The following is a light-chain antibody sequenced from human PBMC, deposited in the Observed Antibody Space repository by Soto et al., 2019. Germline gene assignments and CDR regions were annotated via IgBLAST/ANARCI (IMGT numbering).Light chain of an antibody. CDR3: QQYGRLPIT. CDR1: QSVSSSY. Sequence: EIVLTQSPGTLSLSPGERATLSCRASQSVSSSYLAWYQQRPGQAPRLLIYGASSRATGIPDRFIGSGSGTDFTLTISRLEPEDFAVFYCQQYGRLPITFGQGTRREIK. J-gene: IGKJ5*01. CDR2: GAS. V-gene: IGKV3-20*01.